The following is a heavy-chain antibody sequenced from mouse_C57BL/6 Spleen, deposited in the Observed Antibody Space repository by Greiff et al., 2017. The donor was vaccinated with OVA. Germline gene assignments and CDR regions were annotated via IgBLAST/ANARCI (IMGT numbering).Heavy chain of an antibody. CDR3: ARYDYFPWFAY. D-gene: IGHD2-4*01. J-gene: IGHJ3*01. Sequence: VQLQQSGPELVKPGASVKISCKASGYSFTGYYMNWVKQSPEKSLEWIGEINPSTGGTTYNQKFKAKATLTVDKSSSTAYMQLKSLTSEDSAVYYWARYDYFPWFAYWGQGTLVTVSA. CDR2: INPSTGGT. V-gene: IGHV1-42*01. CDR1: GYSFTGYY.